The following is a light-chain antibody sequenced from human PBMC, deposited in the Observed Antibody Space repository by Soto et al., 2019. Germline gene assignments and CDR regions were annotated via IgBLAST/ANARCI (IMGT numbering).Light chain of an antibody. V-gene: IGKV3-20*01. CDR1: QSVASSY. Sequence: EVVLTQSPGTLSLSPGERVTLSCRASQSVASSYLAWYQQKPGRAPRLLFYSASSRATGIPDRFSGSGSGTDFTLIISRLEPEDFAVYYCYHFGSLPETFGQGTNVE. CDR2: SAS. J-gene: IGKJ1*01. CDR3: YHFGSLPET.